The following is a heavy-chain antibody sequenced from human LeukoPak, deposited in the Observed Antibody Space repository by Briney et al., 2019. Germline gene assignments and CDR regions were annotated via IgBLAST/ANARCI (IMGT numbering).Heavy chain of an antibody. CDR3: ARRFDSYYFDY. V-gene: IGHV5-51*01. CDR2: IYPGDSDT. Sequence: GASVKVSCKASGYTFTSYWIGWVRQMPGKGLEWMGIIYPGDSDTRYSPSFQGQVTISADKSISTAYLQWSSLKASDTAMYYCARRFDSYYFDYWGQGTLVTVSS. CDR1: GYTFTSYW. D-gene: IGHD3-9*01. J-gene: IGHJ4*02.